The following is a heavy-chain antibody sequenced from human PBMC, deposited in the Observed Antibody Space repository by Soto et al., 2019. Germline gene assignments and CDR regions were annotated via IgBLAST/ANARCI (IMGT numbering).Heavy chain of an antibody. CDR2: IYYIGNP. V-gene: IGHV4-39*01. Sequence: SETLSLTCSVSGGSISSGSYSWGWIRQPPGKGLEWIGTIYYIGNPYYTPSLKSRVTISVDTSKNQFSLNLSSVTAADTAVYYCARHRSYYYNCIDVWGQGTTVTVSS. CDR1: GGSISSGSYS. J-gene: IGHJ6*02. CDR3: ARHRSYYYNCIDV.